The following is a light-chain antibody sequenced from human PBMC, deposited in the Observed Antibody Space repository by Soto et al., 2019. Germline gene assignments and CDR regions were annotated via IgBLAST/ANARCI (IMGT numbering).Light chain of an antibody. CDR2: GAS. CDR1: QRVDGY. V-gene: IGKV3-15*01. J-gene: IGKJ1*01. CDR3: QQYNNWPPWT. Sequence: EVVMTQSPVTLSVSPGESAPLSCRASQRVDGYLAWYQQKPFQSPRLLIYGASTRATGIPDRFSGSGSGAEFTLTISRLKSEDFAVYYCQQYNNWPPWTFGQGTKVDIK.